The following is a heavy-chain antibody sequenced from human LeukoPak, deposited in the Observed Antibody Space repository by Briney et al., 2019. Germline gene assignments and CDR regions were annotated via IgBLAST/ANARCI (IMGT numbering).Heavy chain of an antibody. CDR1: GYTFTGYY. Sequence: GASVKVSCKASGYTFTGYYMHWVRQAPGQGLEWMGWINPNSGGTNYAQKFQGRVTMTRDTSISTAYMELSRLRSDDTAVYYCARDPFYYDFWSGYYRSSEGFDYWGQGTLVTVSS. J-gene: IGHJ4*02. CDR2: INPNSGGT. CDR3: ARDPFYYDFWSGYYRSSEGFDY. V-gene: IGHV1-2*02. D-gene: IGHD3-3*01.